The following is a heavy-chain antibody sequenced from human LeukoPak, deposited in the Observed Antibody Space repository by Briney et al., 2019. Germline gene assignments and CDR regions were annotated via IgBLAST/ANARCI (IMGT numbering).Heavy chain of an antibody. D-gene: IGHD6-13*01. CDR1: GGSISSYY. Sequence: SETLSPTCTVSGGSISSYYWSWIRQPPGKGLEWIGYIYYSGSTNYNPSLKSRVTISVDTSKNQFSLKLSSVTAADTAVYYCARVRGSGIAAAAYFDYWGQGTLVTVSS. V-gene: IGHV4-59*01. CDR3: ARVRGSGIAAAAYFDY. J-gene: IGHJ4*02. CDR2: IYYSGST.